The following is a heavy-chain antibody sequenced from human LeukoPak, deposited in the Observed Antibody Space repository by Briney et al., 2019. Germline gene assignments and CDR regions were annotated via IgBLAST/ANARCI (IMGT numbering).Heavy chain of an antibody. CDR2: INHSGST. CDR3: ARYTRSGDYFDY. CDR1: GGSSSGYY. J-gene: IGHJ4*02. Sequence: SETLSLTCAVYGGSSSGYYWSWIRQPPGKGLEWIGEINHSGSTNYNPSLKSRVTISVDTSKNQFSLKLSSVTAADTAVYYCARYTRSGDYFDYWGQGTLVTVSS. D-gene: IGHD3-3*01. V-gene: IGHV4-34*01.